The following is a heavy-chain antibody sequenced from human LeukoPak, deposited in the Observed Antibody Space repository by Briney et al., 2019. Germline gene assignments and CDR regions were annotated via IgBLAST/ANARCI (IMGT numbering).Heavy chain of an antibody. CDR1: GYTFTSYD. D-gene: IGHD6-6*01. CDR2: MNPNSGNT. J-gene: IGHJ5*02. V-gene: IGHV1-8*03. CDR3: AREIRYSSSSGTWFDP. Sequence: ASVKVSCKASGYTFTSYDINWARQATGQGLEWMGWMNPNSGNTGYAQKFQGRVTITRNTSISTAYMELSSLRSEDTAVYYCAREIRYSSSSGTWFDPWGQGTLVTVSS.